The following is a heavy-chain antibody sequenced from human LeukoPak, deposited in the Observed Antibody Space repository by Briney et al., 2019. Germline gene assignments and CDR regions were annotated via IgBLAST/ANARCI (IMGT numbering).Heavy chain of an antibody. CDR3: ATSSSWYANWFDP. CDR1: GYTFTNYY. Sequence: ASVKVSCKASGYTFTNYYMHWVRQAPGQGLEWMGIINPSGGGTSYAQKFQGRVTITADKSTSTAYMELSSLRSEDTAVYYCATSSSWYANWFDPWGQGTLVTVSS. CDR2: INPSGGGT. D-gene: IGHD6-13*01. V-gene: IGHV1-46*01. J-gene: IGHJ5*02.